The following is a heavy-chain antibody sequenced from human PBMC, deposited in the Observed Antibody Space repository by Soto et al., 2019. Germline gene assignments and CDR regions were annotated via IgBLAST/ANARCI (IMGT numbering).Heavy chain of an antibody. CDR3: ARGIVATTVNYYYYGMDV. Sequence: QVQLVQSGAEVKKPGSSVKVSCKASGGTFSSYTISWVRQAPGQGLEWMGRIIPILGIANYAQKFQGRVPITADKSTSTAYMELSSLRSEDTAVYYCARGIVATTVNYYYYGMDVWGQGTTVTVSS. CDR2: IIPILGIA. D-gene: IGHD5-12*01. CDR1: GGTFSSYT. J-gene: IGHJ6*02. V-gene: IGHV1-69*02.